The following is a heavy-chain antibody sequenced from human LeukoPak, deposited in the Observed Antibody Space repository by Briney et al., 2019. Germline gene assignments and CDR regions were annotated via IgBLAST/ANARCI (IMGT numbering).Heavy chain of an antibody. CDR1: GFTFSSYG. CDR2: IRFDGSNK. D-gene: IGHD6-13*01. J-gene: IGHJ6*03. CDR3: ARSGGIAAAGTMRYYYYMDV. Sequence: GGSLRLSCAASGFTFSSYGMHWVRQAPGKGLEWVAFIRFDGSNKYYADSVKGRFTISRDNSKNTLFLQMNSLRVEDTAVYYCARSGGIAAAGTMRYYYYMDVWGKGTTVTVSS. V-gene: IGHV3-30*02.